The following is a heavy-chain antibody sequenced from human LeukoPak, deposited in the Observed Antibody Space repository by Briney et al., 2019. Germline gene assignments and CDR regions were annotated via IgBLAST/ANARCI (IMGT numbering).Heavy chain of an antibody. J-gene: IGHJ2*01. Sequence: ASVKVSCKASGYTFTSYGISWVRQAPGQGLEWMGWLSAYNGNTNYAQKLQGRVTMTTDTSTSTAYMELRSLRSDDTAVYYCARVKDGYNPSRAWYFDLWGRGTLVTVSS. CDR3: ARVKDGYNPSRAWYFDL. D-gene: IGHD5-24*01. V-gene: IGHV1-18*01. CDR2: LSAYNGNT. CDR1: GYTFTSYG.